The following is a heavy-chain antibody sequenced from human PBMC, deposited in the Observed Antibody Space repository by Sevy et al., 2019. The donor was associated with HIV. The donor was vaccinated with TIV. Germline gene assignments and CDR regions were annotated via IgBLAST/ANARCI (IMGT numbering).Heavy chain of an antibody. D-gene: IGHD2-2*01. CDR1: GFTFSTYG. J-gene: IGHJ6*02. CDR2: ISYDGSNK. Sequence: GGSLRLSCAASGFTFSTYGMHWVRQAPGKGLEWVALISYDGSNKYYADSVKGRFTISRDNSKNTLYLQMNSLRPEDTAVYYCAKSRSSTTFLYQYAMDVWGQGTTVTVSS. V-gene: IGHV3-30*18. CDR3: AKSRSSTTFLYQYAMDV.